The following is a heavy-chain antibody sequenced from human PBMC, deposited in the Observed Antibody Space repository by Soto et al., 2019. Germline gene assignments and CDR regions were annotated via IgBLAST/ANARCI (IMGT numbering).Heavy chain of an antibody. V-gene: IGHV4-39*01. CDR2: IFHSGST. D-gene: IGHD1-26*01. J-gene: IGHJ3*02. CDR1: GGSISSDTYY. CDR3: ARRGNRNAFDI. Sequence: QLQLQESGPGLVKPSETLSLTCTVSGGSISSDTYYWGWIRQPPGKGLVWIGSIFHSGSTYYNPSLKSRATISVDTSQNQFSLKVTSVTATDAAVYYCARRGNRNAFDIWGQGTMVTVSS.